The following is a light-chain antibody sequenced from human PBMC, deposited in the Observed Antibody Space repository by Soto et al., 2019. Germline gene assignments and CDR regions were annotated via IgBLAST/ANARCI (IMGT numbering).Light chain of an antibody. J-gene: IGKJ4*01. V-gene: IGKV3-15*01. CDR3: QHYNAWPLT. Sequence: EIVMTQSPATLSVSPGERATLSCRASQNVLMHLAWYQQKRGQAPRHLIYGASTRATGIPARFSGSGYGTEFTLTISSLQSEDFAVYYCQHYNAWPLTFGGGTKVEIK. CDR1: QNVLMH. CDR2: GAS.